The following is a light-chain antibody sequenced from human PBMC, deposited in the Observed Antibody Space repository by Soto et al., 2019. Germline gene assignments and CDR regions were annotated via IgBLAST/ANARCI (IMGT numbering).Light chain of an antibody. J-gene: IGLJ3*02. CDR3: SSYTSSSTLV. V-gene: IGLV2-14*01. CDR1: SSDVGGYNY. CDR2: DVS. Sequence: QSALTQPASVSGSPGQWITISCTGTSSDVGGYNYVSWYQQHPGKAPNLMIYDVSNRPSGVSNRFSGSKSRNGGSLTISGLQAEDEADYYCSSYTSSSTLVFGGGTKLTVL.